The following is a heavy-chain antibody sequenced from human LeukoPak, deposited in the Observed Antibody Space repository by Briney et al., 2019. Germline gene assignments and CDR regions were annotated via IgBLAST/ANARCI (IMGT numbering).Heavy chain of an antibody. Sequence: ASVKVSCKASGYTFTSYGINWVRQATGQGLEWMGWMNPNSGNTGYAQKFQGRVTMTRNTSISTAYMELSSLRSEDTAVYYCARVAMVRGAYYYYYYMDVWGKGTTVTISS. V-gene: IGHV1-8*02. CDR1: GYTFTSYG. D-gene: IGHD3-10*01. J-gene: IGHJ6*03. CDR2: MNPNSGNT. CDR3: ARVAMVRGAYYYYYYMDV.